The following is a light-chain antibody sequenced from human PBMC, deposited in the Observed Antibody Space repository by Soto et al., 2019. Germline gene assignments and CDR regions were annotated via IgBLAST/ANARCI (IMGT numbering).Light chain of an antibody. CDR1: QSVSSY. V-gene: IGKV3-11*01. Sequence: EIVLTQSPATLSLSPGERATLSCRASQSVSSYLAWYQQKPGQAPRLLIYDASNRATGIPARFSGSGSGTDFTLTISSLEREDFAVYYCQQRSNSWTFGQGTKVEIK. J-gene: IGKJ1*01. CDR2: DAS. CDR3: QQRSNSWT.